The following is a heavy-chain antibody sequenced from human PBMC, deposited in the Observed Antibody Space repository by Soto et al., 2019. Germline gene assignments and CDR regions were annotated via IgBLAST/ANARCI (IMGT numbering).Heavy chain of an antibody. CDR1: GGTFTSYG. CDR2: ISAYNGNT. V-gene: IGHV1-18*01. CDR3: ARDNPYYDFWSGYYSNYYYGMDV. Sequence: QVQLVQSGAEVKKPGSSVKVSCKASGGTFTSYGISWVRQAPGQGLEWMGWISAYNGNTNYAQKLQGRVTMTTDTSTSTAYMELRSLRSDDTAVYYCARDNPYYDFWSGYYSNYYYGMDVWGQGTTVTVSS. D-gene: IGHD3-3*01. J-gene: IGHJ6*02.